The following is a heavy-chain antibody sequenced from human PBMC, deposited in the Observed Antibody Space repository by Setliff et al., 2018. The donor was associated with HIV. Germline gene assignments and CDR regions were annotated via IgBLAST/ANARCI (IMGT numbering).Heavy chain of an antibody. D-gene: IGHD4-17*01. Sequence: ASVKVSCKASGYTFINYAMNWVRQAPGQGLEWMGWINTNTGSPTYAQAFTGRFVFSVDTSVTTAYLQISSLKAEDTAVYYCARALYGDYGGDINWFAPWGQGTLVTVSS. CDR2: INTNTGSP. CDR1: GYTFINYA. J-gene: IGHJ5*02. CDR3: ARALYGDYGGDINWFAP. V-gene: IGHV7-4-1*02.